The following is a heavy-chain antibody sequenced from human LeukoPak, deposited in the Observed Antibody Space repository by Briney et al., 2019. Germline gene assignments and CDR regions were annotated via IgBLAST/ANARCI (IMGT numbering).Heavy chain of an antibody. CDR3: ARVLNYDILTGYPDAFDI. D-gene: IGHD3-9*01. V-gene: IGHV4-34*01. CDR2: INHSGST. CDR1: GGSFSGYY. J-gene: IGHJ3*02. Sequence: SETLSLTCAVYGGSFSGYYWSWIRQPPGKGLEWIGEINHSGSTNYNPSLKSRVTISVDTSKNQFSLKLSSVTAADTAVHYCARVLNYDILTGYPDAFDIWGQGTMVTVSS.